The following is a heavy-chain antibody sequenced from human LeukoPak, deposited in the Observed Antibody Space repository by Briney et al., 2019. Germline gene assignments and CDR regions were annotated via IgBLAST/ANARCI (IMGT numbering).Heavy chain of an antibody. J-gene: IGHJ4*02. CDR2: IYSGGST. V-gene: IGHV3-53*01. CDR3: ASTPPGSSWYDY. Sequence: GGSLRLSCAASGFVFTNHAMGWVRQAPGKGLEWVSVIYSGGSTYYADSVKGRFTISRDNSKNTLYLQMNSLRAEDTAVYYCASTPPGSSWYDYWGQGTLVTVSS. CDR1: GFVFTNHA. D-gene: IGHD6-13*01.